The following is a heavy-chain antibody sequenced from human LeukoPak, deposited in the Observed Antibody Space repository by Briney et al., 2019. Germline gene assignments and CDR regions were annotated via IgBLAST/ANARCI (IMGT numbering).Heavy chain of an antibody. CDR3: AKARRAGNDAFDI. CDR2: ISGSGGST. D-gene: IGHD6-19*01. J-gene: IGHJ3*02. CDR1: GFTFSSYA. Sequence: GGSLRLSCAASGFTFSSYAMSWVRQAPGKGLEWVSAISGSGGSTYYADPVKGRFTISRDNSKNTLYLQMNSLRAEDTAVYYCAKARRAGNDAFDIWGQGTMVTVSS. V-gene: IGHV3-23*01.